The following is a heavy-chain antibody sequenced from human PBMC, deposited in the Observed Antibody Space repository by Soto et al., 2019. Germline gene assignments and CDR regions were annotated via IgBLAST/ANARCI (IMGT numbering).Heavy chain of an antibody. CDR3: ARDRRTLDYYDSSGTLDY. V-gene: IGHV3-30-3*01. J-gene: IGHJ4*02. D-gene: IGHD3-22*01. CDR2: ISYDGSNK. Sequence: GGSLRLSCAASGFTFSSYAMHWVRQAPGKGLEWVAVISYDGSNKYYADSVKGRFTISRDNSKNTLYLQMNSLRAEDTAVYYCARDRRTLDYYDSSGTLDYWGQGTLVTVSS. CDR1: GFTFSSYA.